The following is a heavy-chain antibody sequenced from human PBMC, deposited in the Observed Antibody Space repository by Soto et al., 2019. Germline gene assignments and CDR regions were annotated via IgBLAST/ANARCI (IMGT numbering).Heavy chain of an antibody. CDR3: ATFSRVFVRGVTPQFDY. D-gene: IGHD3-10*01. CDR2: IIPIFGTA. CDR1: GGTFSSYA. J-gene: IGHJ4*02. V-gene: IGHV1-69*01. Sequence: QVQLVQSGAEVKKPGSSVKVSCKASGGTFSSYAISWVRQAPGQGLEWMGGIIPIFGTANYAQKLQGRVTITADESTSTAYMELSSLRSEDTAVYYCATFSRVFVRGVTPQFDYWGQGTLVTVSS.